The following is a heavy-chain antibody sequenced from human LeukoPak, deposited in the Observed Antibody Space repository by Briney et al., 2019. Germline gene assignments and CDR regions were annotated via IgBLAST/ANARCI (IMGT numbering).Heavy chain of an antibody. CDR2: INPNSGGT. J-gene: IGHJ5*02. Sequence: ASVKVSCKASGYTFTGYYMHWVRQAPGQGLEWMGWINPNSGGTNYAQKFQGRVTMPRDTSISTAYMELSRLRSDDTAVYYCARDLAYCGGGCYPGDLPYKWFDPWGQGTLVTVSS. CDR3: ARDLAYCGGGCYPGDLPYKWFDP. CDR1: GYTFTGYY. D-gene: IGHD2-21*02. V-gene: IGHV1-2*02.